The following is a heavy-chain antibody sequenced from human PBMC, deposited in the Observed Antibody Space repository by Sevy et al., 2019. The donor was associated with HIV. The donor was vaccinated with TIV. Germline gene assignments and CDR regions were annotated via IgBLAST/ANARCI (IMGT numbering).Heavy chain of an antibody. CDR1: GYTFSDYY. Sequence: ASVKVSCKAYGYTFSDYYMHWVRQAPGQGLESMGWINPNRGGTNYAHKFQGRVTMTRDTSISTAYMELSSPRSDDTAIYYCARGMSAYLLANGMDVWGQWTTVTVSS. CDR3: ARGMSAYLLANGMDV. CDR2: INPNRGGT. J-gene: IGHJ6*02. V-gene: IGHV1-2*07. D-gene: IGHD3-3*01.